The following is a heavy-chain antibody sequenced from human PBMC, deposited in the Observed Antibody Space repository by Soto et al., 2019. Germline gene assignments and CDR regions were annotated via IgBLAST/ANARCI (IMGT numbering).Heavy chain of an antibody. CDR2: ISSKSKTI. CDR3: AREDILGPRSFDY. D-gene: IGHD5-12*01. CDR1: GFTFSSYS. V-gene: IGHV3-48*01. J-gene: IGHJ4*02. Sequence: EVQLVESGGALVQPGGSLRLSCAASGFTFSSYSMNWVRQAPGKGLEWLSYISSKSKTIFYADSVKGRFTISRDNAKDSLYLQMSSLRAEDTAVYYCAREDILGPRSFDYWGQGTLVTVSS.